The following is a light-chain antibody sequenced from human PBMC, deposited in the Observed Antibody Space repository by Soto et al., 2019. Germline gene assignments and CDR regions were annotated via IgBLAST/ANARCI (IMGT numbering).Light chain of an antibody. CDR1: SSDVGGYNF. Sequence: QSALTQPASVSGSPGQSITISCTGTSSDVGGYNFVSWYQQHPGKAPKLIICEVSNRPSGVSNRFSGSKSGNTASLTISGLQAEDEADYYCSSFTTSSTVLFSGGTKLTVL. V-gene: IGLV2-14*01. CDR2: EVS. J-gene: IGLJ2*01. CDR3: SSFTTSSTVL.